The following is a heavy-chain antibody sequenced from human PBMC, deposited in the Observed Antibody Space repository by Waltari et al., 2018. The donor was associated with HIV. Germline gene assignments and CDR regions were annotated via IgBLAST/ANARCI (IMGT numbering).Heavy chain of an antibody. Sequence: DVQLVESVRVVGQPGGSLRLSWAGSGCTLDGYTMHWVSQAPGKGLEWVSLISWDGGSIYYADSVKGRFTISRYNSKNSLCLQMISLRTEDTALYYCAKPSLEDIGGMDVCGQWTTVTVSS. D-gene: IGHD2-15*01. CDR1: GCTLDGYT. V-gene: IGHV3-43*01. CDR3: AKPSLEDIGGMDV. J-gene: IGHJ6*02. CDR2: ISWDGGSI.